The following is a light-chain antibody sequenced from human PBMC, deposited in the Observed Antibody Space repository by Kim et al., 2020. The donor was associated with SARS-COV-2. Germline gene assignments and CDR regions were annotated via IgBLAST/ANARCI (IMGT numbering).Light chain of an antibody. CDR1: QDISRY. CDR3: QQTYSASRT. J-gene: IGKJ1*01. Sequence: DIQMTQSPSSLSASVGDRVTITCRASQDISRYLNWYQPKPGKAPKLLIYTASSLQSGVPSRFTGSGSETDFTLTISSLQPEDFATYYCQQTYSASRTFGQGTKVDIK. V-gene: IGKV1-39*01. CDR2: TAS.